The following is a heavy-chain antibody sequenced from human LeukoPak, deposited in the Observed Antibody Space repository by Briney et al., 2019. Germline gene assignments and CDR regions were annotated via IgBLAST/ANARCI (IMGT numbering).Heavy chain of an antibody. CDR1: GFTFSSYA. CDR3: AKDTYYDILTGYQRAYYFDY. D-gene: IGHD3-9*01. V-gene: IGHV3-23*01. CDR2: ISGSGGST. J-gene: IGHJ4*02. Sequence: GGSLRLSCAASGFTFSSYAMGWVRQAPGKGLEWVSAISGSGGSTYYADSVKGRFTISRDNSKNTLYLQMNSLRAEDTAVYYCAKDTYYDILTGYQRAYYFDYWGQGTLVTVSS.